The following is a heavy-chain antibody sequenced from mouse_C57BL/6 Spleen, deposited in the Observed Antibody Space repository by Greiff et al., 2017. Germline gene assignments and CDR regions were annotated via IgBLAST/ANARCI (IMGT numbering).Heavy chain of an antibody. CDR2: INPNNGGT. Sequence: VQLQQSGPELVKPGASVKIPCKASGYTFTDYNMDWVKQSHGKSLEWIGDINPNNGGTNYNQKFKGKATLTVDKSSSTAYMELRSLTSEDTAVYYCARRDWDRAMDYWGQGTSVTVSS. V-gene: IGHV1-18*01. D-gene: IGHD4-1*01. J-gene: IGHJ4*01. CDR1: GYTFTDYN. CDR3: ARRDWDRAMDY.